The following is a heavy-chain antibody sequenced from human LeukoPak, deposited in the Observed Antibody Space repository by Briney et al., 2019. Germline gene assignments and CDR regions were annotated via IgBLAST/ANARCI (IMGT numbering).Heavy chain of an antibody. CDR1: GYTFTSYG. CDR3: ARSRSGGVPADAFDI. D-gene: IGHD2-2*01. CDR2: ISAYNGNT. V-gene: IGHV1-18*01. Sequence: ASVKVSCKASGYTFTSYGISWVRQAPGQGLEWMGWISAYNGNTNYAQKLQGRVTMTTDTSTSTAYMELRSLRSDDTAVYYCARSRSGGVPADAFDIWGQGTLVTVSS. J-gene: IGHJ4*02.